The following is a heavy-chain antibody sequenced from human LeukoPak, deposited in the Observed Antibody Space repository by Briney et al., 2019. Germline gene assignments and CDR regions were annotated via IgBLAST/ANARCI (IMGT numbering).Heavy chain of an antibody. D-gene: IGHD3-10*01. V-gene: IGHV5-10-1*01. CDR3: ARGRYYGSGSLSWFDP. Sequence: GESLKISCKGSGYSFTSYWISWVRQMPGKGLEWMGRIDPSDSYTNYSPSFQGHVTISADKSISTAYLQWSSLKASDTAMYYCARGRYYGSGSLSWFDPWGQGTLVTVSS. CDR1: GYSFTSYW. J-gene: IGHJ5*02. CDR2: IDPSDSYT.